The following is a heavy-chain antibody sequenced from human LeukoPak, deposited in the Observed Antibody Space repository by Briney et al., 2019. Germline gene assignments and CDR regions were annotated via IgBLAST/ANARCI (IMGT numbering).Heavy chain of an antibody. CDR2: INPNSGGT. Sequence: RXAPGXXLEWMGWINPNSGGTNYAQKFQGRVTMTRDTSISTAYMELSRLRSDDTAVYYCARGLIWLGNDYWGQGTLVTVSS. CDR3: ARGLIWLGNDY. D-gene: IGHD3-10*01. J-gene: IGHJ4*02. V-gene: IGHV1-2*02.